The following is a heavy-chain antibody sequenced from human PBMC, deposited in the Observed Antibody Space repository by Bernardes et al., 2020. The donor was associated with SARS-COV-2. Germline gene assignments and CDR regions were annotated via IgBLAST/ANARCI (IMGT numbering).Heavy chain of an antibody. V-gene: IGHV5-51*01. J-gene: IGHJ4*02. CDR2: IYPGDSDT. D-gene: IGHD2-2*01. CDR1: GYRFTSYW. CDR3: ARRTWTSYFDY. Sequence: GESLMISCKGSGYRFTSYWIGWVRQMPGKGLEWMGIIYPGDSDTRYSPSFQGQVTISADKSISTAYLQWSSLKASDTAMYYCARRTWTSYFDYWGQGTLVTVSS.